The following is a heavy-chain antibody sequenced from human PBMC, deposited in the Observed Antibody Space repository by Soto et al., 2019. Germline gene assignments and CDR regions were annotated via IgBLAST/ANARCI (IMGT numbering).Heavy chain of an antibody. D-gene: IGHD1-1*01. V-gene: IGHV3-48*02. CDR3: ARRTGTEPSVYYFDY. CDR1: GFTFSSYS. CDR2: ISSSSSTI. Sequence: EVQLVESGGGLVQPGGSLRLSCAASGFTFSSYSMNWVRQAPGKGLEWVSYISSSSSTIYYADSVKGRFTISRDNAKNSLYLQMNSLRDEDTAVYYCARRTGTEPSVYYFDYWGQGTLVTVSS. J-gene: IGHJ4*02.